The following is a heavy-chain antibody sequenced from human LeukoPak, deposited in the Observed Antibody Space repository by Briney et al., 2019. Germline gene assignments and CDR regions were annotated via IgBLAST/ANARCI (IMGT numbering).Heavy chain of an antibody. D-gene: IGHD7-27*01. CDR3: TRLYHLGEDHYYYYGMDV. Sequence: GGSLRLSCAASGFTFSGSAMHWVRQASGKGLGWVGRIRSKANSYATAYAASVKGRFTISRDDSKNTAYLQMNSLKTEDTAVYYCTRLYHLGEDHYYYYGMDVWGQGTTVTVSS. CDR2: IRSKANSYAT. V-gene: IGHV3-73*01. CDR1: GFTFSGSA. J-gene: IGHJ6*02.